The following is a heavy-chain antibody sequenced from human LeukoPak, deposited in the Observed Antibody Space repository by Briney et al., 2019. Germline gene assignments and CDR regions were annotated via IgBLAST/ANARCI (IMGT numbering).Heavy chain of an antibody. Sequence: PGGSLRLSCAASGFTFSSYWMSWVRQAPGKGLEWVSYISSSSTIYYADSVKGRFTISRDNAKNSLYLQMNSLRAEDTAVYYCARLATHAFDIWGQGTMVTVSS. J-gene: IGHJ3*02. CDR3: ARLATHAFDI. V-gene: IGHV3-48*01. CDR1: GFTFSSYW. CDR2: ISSSSTI.